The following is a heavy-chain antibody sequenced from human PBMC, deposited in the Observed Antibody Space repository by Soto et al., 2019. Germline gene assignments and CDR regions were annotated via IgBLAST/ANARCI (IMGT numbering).Heavy chain of an antibody. J-gene: IGHJ4*02. V-gene: IGHV4-30-4*01. CDR2: IYYSVST. CDR1: VGSISSGDYY. CDR3: SRVRISALGEVDY. D-gene: IGHD3-10*01. Sequence: PSQTLSLTCTVSVGSISSGDYYWSWIGQPPGKGLEWIGYIYYSVSTYYNPSLKSRVTISVDTSKNQFSLKLSSVTAADTAVYYCSRVRISALGEVDYWGQGTLVTVSS.